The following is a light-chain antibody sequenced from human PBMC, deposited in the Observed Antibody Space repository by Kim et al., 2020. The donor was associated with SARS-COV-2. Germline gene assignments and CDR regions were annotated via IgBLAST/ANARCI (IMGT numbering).Light chain of an antibody. CDR3: QVWDTDTDDYV. CDR2: YDS. CDR1: NIGGHS. V-gene: IGLV3-21*01. Sequence: SYELTQPPSVSVAPGQTARITCGGNNIGGHSVHWYQQKPGQAPVLVIYYDSDRPSGMPERFSGSKAATTATLTISRVEAGDEADYYCQVWDTDTDDYVFGTGTQLTVL. J-gene: IGLJ1*01.